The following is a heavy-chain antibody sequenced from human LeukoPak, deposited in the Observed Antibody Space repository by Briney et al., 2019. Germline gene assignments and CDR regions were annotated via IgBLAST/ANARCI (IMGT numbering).Heavy chain of an antibody. CDR1: GFTFSSYS. Sequence: GGSLRLSCAASGFTFSSYSMNWVRQAPGKGLEWVSYISSSSSTIYYADSVKRRFNISRDNAKNSLYLQMNSLRAEDTAVYYCASGYSYGYLYWGQGTLVTVSS. V-gene: IGHV3-48*01. D-gene: IGHD5-18*01. J-gene: IGHJ4*02. CDR3: ASGYSYGYLY. CDR2: ISSSSSTI.